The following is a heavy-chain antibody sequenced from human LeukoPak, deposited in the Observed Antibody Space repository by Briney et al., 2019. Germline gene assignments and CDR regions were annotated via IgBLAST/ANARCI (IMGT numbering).Heavy chain of an antibody. CDR3: ARGGITWDYYGSGSYYFDY. J-gene: IGHJ4*02. V-gene: IGHV4-31*03. CDR2: IYYSGST. Sequence: PSETLSLTCTVSGGSISSGGYYWSWIRQHPGKGLEWIGYIYYSGSTYYNPSLKSRVTISVDTSKNQFSLKLSSVTAADTAVYYCARGGITWDYYGSGSYYFDYWGQGTLVTVSS. D-gene: IGHD3-10*01. CDR1: GGSISSGGYY.